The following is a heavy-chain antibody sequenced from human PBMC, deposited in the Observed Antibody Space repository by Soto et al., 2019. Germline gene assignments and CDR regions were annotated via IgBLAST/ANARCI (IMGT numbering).Heavy chain of an antibody. CDR1: GFIFSNYA. Sequence: GGSLRLSCAASGFIFSNYAIRWVRQAPGNGLEWVALISYDGYDKYYTDSVKGRFTISRDNSKNTLYLQMNSLRPEDTAVYYCARATNRLGGFWFDPGGQGTLVTVSS. J-gene: IGHJ5*02. CDR3: ARATNRLGGFWFDP. V-gene: IGHV3-30*04. D-gene: IGHD1-26*01. CDR2: ISYDGYDK.